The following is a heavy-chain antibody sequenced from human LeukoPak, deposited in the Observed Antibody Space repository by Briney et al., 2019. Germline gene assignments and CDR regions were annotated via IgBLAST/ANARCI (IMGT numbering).Heavy chain of an antibody. V-gene: IGHV3-20*04. CDR3: AIDIVVVPAATDDY. J-gene: IGHJ4*02. CDR2: INWNGGST. CDR1: GIIFDDYG. D-gene: IGHD2-2*01. Sequence: GGSLRLSCAASGIIFDDYGMSWVRQAPGKGLEWVSGINWNGGSTGYADSVKGRFTISRDNAKNSLYLQMNSLRAEDTAVYYCAIDIVVVPAATDDYWGQGTLVTVSS.